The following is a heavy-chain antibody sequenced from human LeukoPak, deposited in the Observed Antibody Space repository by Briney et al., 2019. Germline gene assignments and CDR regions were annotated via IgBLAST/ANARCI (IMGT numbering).Heavy chain of an antibody. Sequence: SGTLSLTCAASGGSSSSSKWWRWVRQPPGKVLEWIGEIYHSGSTNYNPSLKSRVTISVDKYKNQLSLKMSSVNDAGTAVYSYASDWVGIVVSTGRMCYWGQGTLVTVSS. CDR2: IYHSGST. V-gene: IGHV4-4*02. D-gene: IGHD5/OR15-5a*01. CDR1: GGSSSSSKW. CDR3: ASDWVGIVVSTGRMCY. J-gene: IGHJ4*02.